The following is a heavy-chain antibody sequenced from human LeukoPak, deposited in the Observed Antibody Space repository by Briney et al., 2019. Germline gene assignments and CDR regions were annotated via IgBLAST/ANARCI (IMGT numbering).Heavy chain of an antibody. CDR2: IYYSGST. J-gene: IGHJ4*02. V-gene: IGHV4-39*07. CDR3: AREGGTAMVTSFDY. Sequence: SETLSLTCTVSGGSISSSSYYWGWIRQPPGKGLEWIGSIYYSGSTYYNPSLKSRVTISVDTSKNQFSLKLSSVTAADTAVYYCAREGGTAMVTSFDYWGQGTLVTVSS. D-gene: IGHD5-18*01. CDR1: GGSISSSSYY.